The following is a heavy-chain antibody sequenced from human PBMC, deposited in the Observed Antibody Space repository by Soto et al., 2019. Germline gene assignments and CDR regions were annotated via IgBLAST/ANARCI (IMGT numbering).Heavy chain of an antibody. CDR3: VKGSSASRPYYFDY. J-gene: IGHJ4*02. D-gene: IGHD3-22*01. CDR1: GFTFSGYA. CDR2: ITGGGDDT. V-gene: IGHV3-23*01. Sequence: EVPLLDSGGGFVQPGGSLRLSCEASGFTFSGYAMSWVRQAPGRRLEWISAITGGGDDTYYADYVKGRVTISRDNSKNTLYLQMSSLRAEDTALYYCVKGSSASRPYYFDYWGQGTLVTVSS.